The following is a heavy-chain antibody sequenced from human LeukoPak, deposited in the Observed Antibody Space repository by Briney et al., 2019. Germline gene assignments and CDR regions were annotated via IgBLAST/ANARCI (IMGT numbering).Heavy chain of an antibody. CDR2: MNPNSGNT. Sequence: APVKVSCKASGYTFTSYDINWVRQATGQGLEWMGWMNPNSGNTGYAQKFQGRVTMTRNTSISTAYMELSSLRSDDTAVYYCARTLITMVRGVKEDFWYFDLWGRGTLVTVSS. V-gene: IGHV1-8*01. CDR3: ARTLITMVRGVKEDFWYFDL. CDR1: GYTFTSYD. J-gene: IGHJ2*01. D-gene: IGHD3-10*01.